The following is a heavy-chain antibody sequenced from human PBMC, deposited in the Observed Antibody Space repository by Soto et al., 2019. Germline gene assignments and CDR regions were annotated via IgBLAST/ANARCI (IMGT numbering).Heavy chain of an antibody. CDR1: GFTFGSHS. CDR3: GRAVIVVVGATSRPLDH. J-gene: IGHJ4*02. Sequence: EVQMEESGGGLVKPGGSLRLSCVASGFTFGSHSMYWVRQAPGNGLERVSSISGGSEYIFYAYSVKGRFTISRDNAMNSLCLQMNSLRAEDTAVYYCGRAVIVVVGATSRPLDHCGQGILVTVSS. CDR2: ISGGSEYI. D-gene: IGHD2-15*01. V-gene: IGHV3-21*01.